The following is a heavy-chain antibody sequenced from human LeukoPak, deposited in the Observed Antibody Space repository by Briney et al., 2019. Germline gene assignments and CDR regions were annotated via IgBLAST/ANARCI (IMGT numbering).Heavy chain of an antibody. D-gene: IGHD3-9*01. V-gene: IGHV4-4*07. CDR2: IYTSRSA. CDR1: GGSISGYY. J-gene: IGHJ6*02. CDR3: AREGPTGYYPKPRYYYYGMDV. Sequence: SETLSLTCTVSGGSISGYYWSWIRQPAGQGLEWIGRIYTSRSANYNPSLKSRVTMSVDTSKNQFSLKLSSGTAADTAVYYCAREGPTGYYPKPRYYYYGMDVWGQGTTVTVSS.